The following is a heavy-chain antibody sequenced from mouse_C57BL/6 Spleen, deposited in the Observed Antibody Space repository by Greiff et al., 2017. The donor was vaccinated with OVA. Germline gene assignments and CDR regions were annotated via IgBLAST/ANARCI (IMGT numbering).Heavy chain of an antibody. CDR3: ARGRQLRYYFDY. CDR1: GYTFTDYY. V-gene: IGHV1-76*01. Sequence: VKLQESGAELVRPGASVKLSCKASGYTFTDYYINWVKQRPGQGLEWIARIYPGSGNTYYNEKFKGKATLTAEKSSSTAYMQLSSLTSEDSAVYFCARGRQLRYYFDYWGQGTTLTVSS. J-gene: IGHJ2*01. CDR2: IYPGSGNT. D-gene: IGHD3-2*02.